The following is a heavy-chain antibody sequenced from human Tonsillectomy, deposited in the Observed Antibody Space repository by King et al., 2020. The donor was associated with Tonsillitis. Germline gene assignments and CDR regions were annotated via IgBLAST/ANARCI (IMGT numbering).Heavy chain of an antibody. D-gene: IGHD1-26*01. Sequence: VQLQESGPGLVKPSETLSLTCTVSGGSINRYYWSWIRQPAGKGLAWIGRVYTSGSTNYNPSLKSRVTISVDTSKNQFSLKLSSMTAADPAVYYCARGIEGATTSWYFDLWGRGTLVTVSS. CDR3: ARGIEGATTSWYFDL. CDR2: VYTSGST. V-gene: IGHV4-4*07. J-gene: IGHJ2*01. CDR1: GGSINRYY.